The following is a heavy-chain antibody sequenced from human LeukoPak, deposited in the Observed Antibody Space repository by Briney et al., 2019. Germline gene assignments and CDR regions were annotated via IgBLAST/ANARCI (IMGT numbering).Heavy chain of an antibody. CDR2: IYYTGNT. J-gene: IGHJ4*02. Sequence: PSETLSLPCTVSGVSTSNHNSSGIRQPPGKGLEWIGYIYYTGNTNYNPSLKSRVTISEDISKNQVSLRLSSVTAADTAVYYCARERSGSYSGYDYWGRGTLVTVSS. CDR3: ARERSGSYSGYDY. D-gene: IGHD1-26*01. V-gene: IGHV4-59*11. CDR1: GVSTSNHN.